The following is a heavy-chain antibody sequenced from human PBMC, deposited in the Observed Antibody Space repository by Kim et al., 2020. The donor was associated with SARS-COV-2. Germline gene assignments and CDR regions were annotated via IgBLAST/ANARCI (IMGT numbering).Heavy chain of an antibody. CDR3: ARDGIQLTGMDV. V-gene: IGHV3-30*04. CDR2: ISYDGSNK. CDR1: GFTFSSYA. Sequence: GGSLRLSCAASGFTFSSYAMHWVRQAPGKGLEWVAVISYDGSNKYYADSVKGRFTISRDNSKNTLYLQMNSLRAEDTAVYYCARDGIQLTGMDVWGQGTTVTVSS. J-gene: IGHJ6*02. D-gene: IGHD1-26*01.